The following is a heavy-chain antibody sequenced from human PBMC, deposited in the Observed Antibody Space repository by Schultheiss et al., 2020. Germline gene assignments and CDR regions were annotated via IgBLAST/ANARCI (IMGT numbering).Heavy chain of an antibody. D-gene: IGHD1-26*01. Sequence: GGSLRLSCAASGFTFSSYGMHWVRQAPGKGLEWVAVIWYDGSNKYYADSVRGRFTISRDNSKNTLYLQMNSLRAEDTAVYYCARDRIVGATRPMDVWGKGTTVTVSS. CDR1: GFTFSSYG. V-gene: IGHV3-33*01. CDR3: ARDRIVGATRPMDV. J-gene: IGHJ6*04. CDR2: IWYDGSNK.